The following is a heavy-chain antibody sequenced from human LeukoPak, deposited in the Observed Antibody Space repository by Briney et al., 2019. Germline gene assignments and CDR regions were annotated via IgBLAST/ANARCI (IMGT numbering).Heavy chain of an antibody. CDR1: GFTFSSYG. V-gene: IGHV3-30*02. J-gene: IGHJ2*01. CDR3: AKGALLEWLLSHSNWYFDL. D-gene: IGHD3-3*01. Sequence: PGGSLRLSCAASGFTFSSYGMHWVRQAPGKGLECVAVIWYGGSNKYYADSVKGRFTISRDNSKNTLYLQMNSLRAEDTAVYYCAKGALLEWLLSHSNWYFDLWGRGTLVTVSS. CDR2: IWYGGSNK.